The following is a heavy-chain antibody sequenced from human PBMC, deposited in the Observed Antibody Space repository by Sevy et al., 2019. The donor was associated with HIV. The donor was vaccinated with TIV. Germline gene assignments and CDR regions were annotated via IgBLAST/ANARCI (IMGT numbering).Heavy chain of an antibody. CDR1: GFDFSSHW. V-gene: IGHV3-74*01. Sequence: GGSLRLSCEASGFDFSSHWMQWVRQAPGKGLVWVSRMNTDGSSTNYADSVKGRFTISRDNAKNTLYLEMNNLRDEDKALYYCATPRFDFWGPGTLVTVSS. CDR3: ATPRFDF. J-gene: IGHJ4*02. CDR2: MNTDGSST.